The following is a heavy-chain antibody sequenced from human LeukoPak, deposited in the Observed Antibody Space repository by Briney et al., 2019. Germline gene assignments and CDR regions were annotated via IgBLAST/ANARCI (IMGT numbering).Heavy chain of an antibody. V-gene: IGHV4-4*07. Sequence: SETLSLTCTVSGGSISSYYWSWIRQPAGKGLEWIGRIYTSGSTNHNPSLKSRVTTSVDTSKNQFSLKLSSVTAADTAVYYCARDYKWELRYFDYWGHGTLVTVSP. CDR3: ARDYKWELRYFDY. D-gene: IGHD1-26*01. J-gene: IGHJ4*01. CDR2: IYTSGST. CDR1: GGSISSYY.